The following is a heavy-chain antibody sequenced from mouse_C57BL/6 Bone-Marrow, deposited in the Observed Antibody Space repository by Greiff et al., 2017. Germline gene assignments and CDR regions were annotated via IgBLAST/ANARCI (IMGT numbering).Heavy chain of an antibody. Sequence: QVQLQQSGPGLVAPSQSLSITCTVSGFSLTSYAISWVRQPPGKGLEWLGVIWTGGGTNYNSALKSRLSISKDNSKSQVFLKMNSLQTDDTARYYCASITTPEENAMDYWGQGTSVTVSS. CDR3: ASITTPEENAMDY. D-gene: IGHD1-1*01. CDR1: GFSLTSYA. CDR2: IWTGGGT. J-gene: IGHJ4*01. V-gene: IGHV2-9-1*01.